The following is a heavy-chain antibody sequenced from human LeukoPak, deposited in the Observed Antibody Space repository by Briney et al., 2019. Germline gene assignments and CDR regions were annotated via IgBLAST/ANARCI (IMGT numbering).Heavy chain of an antibody. V-gene: IGHV4-59*01. CDR2: IYYTGST. Sequence: PSETLSFTCTVSGGSITNYYWSWIRQPPGKGLEWIGYIYYTGSTNYNPSLKSRVTISGDASKKQFSLRLTSVTAADTALYYCAREDAQGNWFDTWGQGTLVTVSS. CDR3: AREDAQGNWFDT. CDR1: GGSITNYY. J-gene: IGHJ5*02.